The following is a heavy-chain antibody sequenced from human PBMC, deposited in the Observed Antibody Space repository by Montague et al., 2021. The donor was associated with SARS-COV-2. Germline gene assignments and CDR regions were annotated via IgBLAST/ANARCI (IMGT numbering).Heavy chain of an antibody. J-gene: IGHJ4*02. CDR1: DDSISGYY. CDR3: ARQARPTVTPFDY. Sequence: SETLSLTCTVSDDSISGYYWNWIRQTPEKGLEWIGYIFHSGSTSYNPSLRSRVTISVDKSKNQFSLNLSSVAAADTAVYYCARQARPTVTPFDYWGQGTLVTVSS. D-gene: IGHD4-17*01. V-gene: IGHV4-59*08. CDR2: IFHSGST.